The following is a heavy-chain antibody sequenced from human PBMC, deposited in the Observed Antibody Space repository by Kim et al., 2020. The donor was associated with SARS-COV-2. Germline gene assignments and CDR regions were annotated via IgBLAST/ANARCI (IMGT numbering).Heavy chain of an antibody. CDR2: ISAYNGNT. CDR1: GYTFTSYG. D-gene: IGHD4-17*01. J-gene: IGHJ6*02. V-gene: IGHV1-18*01. CDR3: ARVRYGDYVDYYYYGMDI. Sequence: ASVKVSCKASGYTFTSYGISWVRQAPGQGLEWMGWISAYNGNTNYAQKLQGRVTMTTDTSTSTAYMELRSLRSDDTAVYYCARVRYGDYVDYYYYGMDIWGQGATVTVSS.